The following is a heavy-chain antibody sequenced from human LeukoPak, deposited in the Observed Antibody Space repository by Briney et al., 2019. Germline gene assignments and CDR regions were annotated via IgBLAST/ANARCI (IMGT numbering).Heavy chain of an antibody. Sequence: SQTLSLTCAISGDSVSSNSAAWNWIRQSPSRGLEWLGRTYYRSKWYNDYAVSVKSRITINPDTSKNQFSLQLNSVTPEDTAVYYCARSVPANYYDSSGYYDTLSSFDYWGQGTLVTVSS. V-gene: IGHV6-1*01. CDR1: GDSVSSNSAA. CDR3: ARSVPANYYDSSGYYDTLSSFDY. D-gene: IGHD3-22*01. J-gene: IGHJ4*02. CDR2: TYYRSKWYN.